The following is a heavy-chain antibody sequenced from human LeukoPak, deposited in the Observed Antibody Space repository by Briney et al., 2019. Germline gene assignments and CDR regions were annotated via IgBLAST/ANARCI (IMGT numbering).Heavy chain of an antibody. D-gene: IGHD5-18*01. Sequence: PSQTLSLTCAVSGASVSSGSYYWSWIRQPPGKGLEWIGYIYYSGSTNYNPSLKSRVTISVDTSKNQFSLKLSSVTAADTAVYYCARGSRGYTYGWGQGTLVTVSS. CDR2: IYYSGST. V-gene: IGHV4-61*01. CDR1: GASVSSGSYY. J-gene: IGHJ4*02. CDR3: ARGSRGYTYG.